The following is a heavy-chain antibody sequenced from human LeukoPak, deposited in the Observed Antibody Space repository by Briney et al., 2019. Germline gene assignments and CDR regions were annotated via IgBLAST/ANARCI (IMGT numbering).Heavy chain of an antibody. J-gene: IGHJ4*02. CDR1: GFTFSSYW. V-gene: IGHV3-74*01. D-gene: IGHD5-18*01. Sequence: GGSLRLSCAASGFTFSSYWMHWVRHTPGKGLVWVSRIKGDVSSTSYADSVKGRFTISRDNAKNTLYLQMHSLRAEDTAVYYCARDGYSFGHDFDYWGQGTLVTVSS. CDR3: ARDGYSFGHDFDY. CDR2: IKGDVSST.